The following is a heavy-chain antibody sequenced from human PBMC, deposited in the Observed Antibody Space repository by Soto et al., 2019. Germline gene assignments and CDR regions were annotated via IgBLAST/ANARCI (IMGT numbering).Heavy chain of an antibody. CDR3: ARELADRRPYYYDYYYMDV. CDR2: ISAYNGNT. J-gene: IGHJ6*03. CDR1: GYTFTSYG. D-gene: IGHD6-6*01. Sequence: ASVKVSCKASGYTFTSYGISWVRQAPGQGLEWMGWISAYNGNTNYAQKLQGRVTMTTDTSTSTAYMELRSLRSDDTAVYYCARELADRRPYYYDYYYMDVWGKGTTVTVSS. V-gene: IGHV1-18*01.